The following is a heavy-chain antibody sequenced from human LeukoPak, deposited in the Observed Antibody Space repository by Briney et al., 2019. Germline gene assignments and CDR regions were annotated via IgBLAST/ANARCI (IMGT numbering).Heavy chain of an antibody. CDR3: ARDKLGLGELSLYDE. V-gene: IGHV1-2*02. Sequence: ASVKVSFKASGYTLTGHSMHWVRQAPGQGLEWMGWMNPNSGGTKYTRKFQGRVTMTGDTSISTAYMELSRLTSDDTAMYYCARDKLGLGELSLYDEWGQGTQVTVSS. D-gene: IGHD3-16*02. CDR2: MNPNSGGT. CDR1: GYTLTGHS. J-gene: IGHJ4*02.